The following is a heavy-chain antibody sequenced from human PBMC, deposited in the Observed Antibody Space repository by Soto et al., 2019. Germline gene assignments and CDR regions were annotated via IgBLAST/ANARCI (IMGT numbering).Heavy chain of an antibody. CDR3: ARDGYYYGSGSDKENYYYMDV. CDR1: GYTFTGYY. J-gene: IGHJ6*03. D-gene: IGHD3-10*01. Sequence: GSSVKVSCKASGYTFTGYYMHWVRQAPVQGLEWMGWINPNSGGTNYAQKFQGWVTMTRDTSISTAYMELSRLRSDDTAVYYCARDGYYYGSGSDKENYYYMDVWGKGTTVTVSS. V-gene: IGHV1-2*04. CDR2: INPNSGGT.